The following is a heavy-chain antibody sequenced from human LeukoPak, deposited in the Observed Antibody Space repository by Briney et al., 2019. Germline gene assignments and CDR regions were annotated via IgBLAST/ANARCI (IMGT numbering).Heavy chain of an antibody. Sequence: SETLSLTCTVSGYSISSGYYWGWIRQPPGKGLEWIGSIYHSGSTYYNPSLKSRVTISVDTSKNQFSLKLSSVTAADTAVYYCARPYGSGSYSPVNWFDPWGQGTLVTVSS. J-gene: IGHJ5*02. V-gene: IGHV4-38-2*02. CDR1: GYSISSGYY. CDR3: ARPYGSGSYSPVNWFDP. D-gene: IGHD3-10*01. CDR2: IYHSGST.